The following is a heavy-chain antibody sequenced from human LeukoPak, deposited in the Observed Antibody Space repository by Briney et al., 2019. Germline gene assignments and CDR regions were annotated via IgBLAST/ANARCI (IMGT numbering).Heavy chain of an antibody. J-gene: IGHJ4*02. Sequence: SQTLSLTCTVSGGSISSGGYYWSWIRQHPGTGLEWIGYIYYSGSTYYNPPLKSRVTISVDTSKNQFSLKLSSVTAADTAVYYCARDRLVGATRYTSHFDYWGQGALVTVSS. V-gene: IGHV4-31*03. CDR3: ARDRLVGATRYTSHFDY. D-gene: IGHD1-26*01. CDR2: IYYSGST. CDR1: GGSISSGGYY.